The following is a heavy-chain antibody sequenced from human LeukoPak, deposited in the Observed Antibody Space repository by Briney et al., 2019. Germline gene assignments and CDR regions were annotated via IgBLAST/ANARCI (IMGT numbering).Heavy chain of an antibody. CDR1: GFPFDVYA. J-gene: IGHJ4*02. CDR2: ISWNSASI. V-gene: IGHV3-9*01. D-gene: IGHD2-21*01. CDR3: AKGPPIGTPYYYFDY. Sequence: GRSLRLSCAASGFPFDVYAMHWVRQPPGRGLEWVAGISWNSASIAYADSVKGRFTISRDNAEKCVYLQMNSLGVEDTALYYCAKGPPIGTPYYYFDYWGQGTLVTVSS.